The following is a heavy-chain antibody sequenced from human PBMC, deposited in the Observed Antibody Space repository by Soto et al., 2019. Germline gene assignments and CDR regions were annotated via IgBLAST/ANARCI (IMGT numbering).Heavy chain of an antibody. V-gene: IGHV4-59*01. CDR2: IYYSGST. D-gene: IGHD3-22*01. CDR1: GGSFSNYY. Sequence: QVQLQESGPGLVKPSETLSLTCSVSGGSFSNYYWSWIRQPPGKGLEWIGNIYYSGSTNYNPSLKSRVTISVDTTNNHVYLKLSFVTAADTAMYYCAREDYFDSGGFPIWGQGTLVTVS. J-gene: IGHJ4*02. CDR3: AREDYFDSGGFPI.